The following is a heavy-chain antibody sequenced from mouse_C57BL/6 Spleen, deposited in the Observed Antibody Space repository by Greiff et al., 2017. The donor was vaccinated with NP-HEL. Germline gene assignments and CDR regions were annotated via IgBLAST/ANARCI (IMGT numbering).Heavy chain of an antibody. D-gene: IGHD1-1*01. J-gene: IGHJ3*01. Sequence: EVQLQQSGAELVKPGASVKLSCTASGFNIKDYYMHWVKQRTEQGLEWIGRIDPEDGETKYAPKFQGKATITADTSSNTAYLQLSSLTSEDTAVYYCASPYGSSPSFAYWGQGTLVTVSA. V-gene: IGHV14-2*01. CDR2: IDPEDGET. CDR3: ASPYGSSPSFAY. CDR1: GFNIKDYY.